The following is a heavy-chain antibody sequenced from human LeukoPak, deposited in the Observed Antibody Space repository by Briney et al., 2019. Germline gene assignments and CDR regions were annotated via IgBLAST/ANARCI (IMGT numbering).Heavy chain of an antibody. J-gene: IGHJ4*02. CDR3: ARVYHSSSGRAIDY. D-gene: IGHD6-6*01. CDR2: IKQDGSEK. V-gene: IGHV3-7*01. Sequence: PGGSLRLSCAASGFTFSSYWMSWARQAPGKGLEWVANIKQDGSEKYYVDSVKGRFTISRDNAKSSVYLQMNSLRAEDTAVYYCARVYHSSSGRAIDYWGQGTLVTVSS. CDR1: GFTFSSYW.